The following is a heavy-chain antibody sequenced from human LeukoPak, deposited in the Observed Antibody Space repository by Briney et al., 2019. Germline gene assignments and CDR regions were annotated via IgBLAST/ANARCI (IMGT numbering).Heavy chain of an antibody. D-gene: IGHD1-1*01. V-gene: IGHV3-23*01. Sequence: GGSLRLSCAASGFTLSSYAMIWLRQAPGRGREGVYTISGSGGSKYYADPVKGHFTTPKENSKNQLYLQITSLRAEEPAIYYCAKDPGGNWNDPDYWGQGTLVTVSS. J-gene: IGHJ4*02. CDR2: ISGSGGSK. CDR3: AKDPGGNWNDPDY. CDR1: GFTLSSYA.